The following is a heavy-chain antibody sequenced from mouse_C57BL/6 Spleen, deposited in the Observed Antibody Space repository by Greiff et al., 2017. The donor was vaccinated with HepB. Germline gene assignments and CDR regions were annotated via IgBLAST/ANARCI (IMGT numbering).Heavy chain of an antibody. CDR1: GYSITSGYY. CDR3: ARRLTYWYFDV. J-gene: IGHJ1*03. V-gene: IGHV3-6*01. CDR2: ISYDGSN. Sequence: EVKLVESGPGLVKPSQSLSLTCSVTGYSITSGYYWNWIRQFPGNKLEWMGYISYDGSNNYNPSLKNRISITRDTSKNQFFLKLNSVTTEDTATYYCARRLTYWYFDVWGTGTTVTVSS.